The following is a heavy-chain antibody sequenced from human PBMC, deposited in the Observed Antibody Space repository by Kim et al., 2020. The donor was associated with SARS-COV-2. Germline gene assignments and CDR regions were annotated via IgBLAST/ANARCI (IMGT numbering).Heavy chain of an antibody. Sequence: SETLSLTCTVSGGSISTTNYYWGWILQPPGKGLEWIGSIYSTGTTTGTTYYNPSLQRQYTMSVDTSKNQFSLKLSSVTAADTAVYFCARLRLTGDVGRGYFDLWGRGPLVTVSS. D-gene: IGHD3-9*01. CDR2: IYSTGTTTGTT. CDR3: ARLRLTGDVGRGYFDL. V-gene: IGHV4-39*01. J-gene: IGHJ2*01. CDR1: GGSISTTNYY.